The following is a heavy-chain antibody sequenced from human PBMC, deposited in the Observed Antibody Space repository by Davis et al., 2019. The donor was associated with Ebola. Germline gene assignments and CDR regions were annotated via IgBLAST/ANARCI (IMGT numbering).Heavy chain of an antibody. V-gene: IGHV3-7*01. Sequence: GESLKISCEGSGFKFSDYWMGWVRQAPGKGLDWVATMADESEKYYVDSVKGRFTVSRDNAKSSLYLQMNSLRVEDTAVYYCLRLLDHSTEYWGQGTPVTVSS. CDR3: LRLLDHSTEY. CDR2: MADESEK. CDR1: GFKFSDYW. J-gene: IGHJ4*02.